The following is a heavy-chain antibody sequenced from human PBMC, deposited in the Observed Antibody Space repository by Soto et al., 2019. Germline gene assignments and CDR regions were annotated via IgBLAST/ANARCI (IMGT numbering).Heavy chain of an antibody. V-gene: IGHV4-31*02. D-gene: IGHD1-1*01. Sequence: QVRLQEWGPGLVKPSQTLSLKCSVSGGSITTGGRYWSWIRQLPGKVLEWIGDIYYSGNTYYNASLKSQGTISVEAAKIQFSLKLSSVTAADTAVYYCAQALVFTGGDGFDIWGQGRLVTVSS. J-gene: IGHJ3*02. CDR2: IYYSGNT. CDR1: GGSITTGGRY. CDR3: AQALVFTGGDGFDI.